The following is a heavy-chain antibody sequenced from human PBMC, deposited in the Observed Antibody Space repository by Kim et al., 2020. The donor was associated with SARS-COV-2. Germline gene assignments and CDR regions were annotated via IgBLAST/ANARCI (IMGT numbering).Heavy chain of an antibody. CDR2: IWYDGSNK. Sequence: GGSLRLSCAASGFTFSSYGMHWVRQAPGKGLEWVAVIWYDGSNKYYADSVKGRFTISRDNSKHTLYLQMNSLGAEDTAVYYCAREGGVGATTGLDYWGQGTLVTVSS. J-gene: IGHJ4*02. CDR3: AREGGVGATTGLDY. D-gene: IGHD1-26*01. CDR1: GFTFSSYG. V-gene: IGHV3-33*01.